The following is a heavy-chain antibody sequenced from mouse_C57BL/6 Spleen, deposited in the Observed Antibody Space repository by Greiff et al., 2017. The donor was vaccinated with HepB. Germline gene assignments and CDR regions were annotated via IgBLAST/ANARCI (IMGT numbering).Heavy chain of an antibody. Sequence: EVKLQQSGPELVKPGASVKISCKASGYSFTDYNMNWVKQSNGKSLEWIGVINPNYGTTSYNQKFKGKATLTVDQSSSTAYMQLNSLTSEDSAVYYCARETAQATEFYAMDYWGQGTSVTVSS. V-gene: IGHV1-39*01. D-gene: IGHD3-2*02. CDR3: ARETAQATEFYAMDY. CDR1: GYSFTDYN. CDR2: INPNYGTT. J-gene: IGHJ4*01.